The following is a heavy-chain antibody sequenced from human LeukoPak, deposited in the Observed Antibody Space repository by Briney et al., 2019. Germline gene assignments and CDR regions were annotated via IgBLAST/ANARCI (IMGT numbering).Heavy chain of an antibody. Sequence: PGGSLRLSCAASGFTFSSYWMSWVRQAPGKGLEWVANIKQDGSEKYYVDSVKGRFTISRDNAKNSLYLQMNSLRAEDTAVYYCAKDRNMIVVVIIDYWGQGTLVTVSS. J-gene: IGHJ4*02. CDR3: AKDRNMIVVVIIDY. CDR2: IKQDGSEK. V-gene: IGHV3-7*01. CDR1: GFTFSSYW. D-gene: IGHD3-22*01.